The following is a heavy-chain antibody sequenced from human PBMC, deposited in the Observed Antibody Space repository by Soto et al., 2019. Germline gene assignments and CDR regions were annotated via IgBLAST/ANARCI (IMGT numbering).Heavy chain of an antibody. Sequence: VASVKVSCKASGGTFSSYAISWVRQAPGQGLEWMGGIIPIFGTANYAQKFQGRVTITADKSTSTAYMELSSLRSEDTAVYYCASRPRNYDFWSGSEYYFDYWGQGTLVTVSS. V-gene: IGHV1-69*06. CDR3: ASRPRNYDFWSGSEYYFDY. D-gene: IGHD3-3*01. J-gene: IGHJ4*02. CDR2: IIPIFGTA. CDR1: GGTFSSYA.